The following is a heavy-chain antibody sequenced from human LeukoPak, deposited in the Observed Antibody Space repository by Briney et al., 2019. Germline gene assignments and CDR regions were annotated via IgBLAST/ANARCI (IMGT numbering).Heavy chain of an antibody. V-gene: IGHV4-59*01. D-gene: IGHD4-17*01. J-gene: IGHJ1*01. CDR2: IYYSGST. CDR3: TATVTTTYFQH. CDR1: GGSISSYY. Sequence: SETLSLTCTVSGGSISSYYWSWIRQPPGKGLEWIGYIYYSGSTNYNPSLKSRVTISVDTSKNQFSLKLSSVTAADTAVYYCTATVTTTYFQHWGQGTLVTVSS.